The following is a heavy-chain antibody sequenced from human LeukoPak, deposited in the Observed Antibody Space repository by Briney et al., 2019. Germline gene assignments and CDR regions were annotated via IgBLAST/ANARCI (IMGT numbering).Heavy chain of an antibody. CDR1: GFTFSDYY. CDR3: ARVEAAAVPDY. V-gene: IGHV3-11*01. CDR2: ISSSGSTI. Sequence: GGSLRLSCAASGFTFSDYYMSWIRQAPGKGLEWVSYISSSGSTIYYADSVQGRFTISRDKAQNSLYLQMNSLRAEDTAVYYCARVEAAAVPDYWGQGTLVTVSS. J-gene: IGHJ4*02. D-gene: IGHD6-13*01.